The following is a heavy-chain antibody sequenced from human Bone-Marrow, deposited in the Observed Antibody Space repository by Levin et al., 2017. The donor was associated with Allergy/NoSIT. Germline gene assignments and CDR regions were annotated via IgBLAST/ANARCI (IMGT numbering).Heavy chain of an antibody. V-gene: IGHV4-39*07. CDR3: ARDSSGYFSGWFDS. Sequence: SQTLSLPCTVSGDSIRSSIYYWGWIRQSPGKGLEWIGTVYHSGSTYYNPSLKSRVTISVDTIKNQFSPHLNSVTAADTAVYYCARDSSGYFSGWFDSWGLGALVTVSS. J-gene: IGHJ5*01. D-gene: IGHD3-22*01. CDR2: VYHSGST. CDR1: GDSIRSSIYY.